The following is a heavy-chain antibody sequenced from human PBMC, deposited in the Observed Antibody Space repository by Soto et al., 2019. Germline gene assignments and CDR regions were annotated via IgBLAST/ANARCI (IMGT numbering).Heavy chain of an antibody. CDR1: GNSFNNW. CDR3: ARVPAEIPPIPHADY. D-gene: IGHD2-2*01. J-gene: IGHJ4*02. Sequence: GESLKISCKGLGNSFNNWIGWVRQMPGKGLEWMGIIYPGDSDTRYSPSFQGQVTISADKSISTAYLQWSSLKASDTAMYYCARVPAEIPPIPHADYWGQGTLVTVSS. V-gene: IGHV5-51*01. CDR2: IYPGDSDT.